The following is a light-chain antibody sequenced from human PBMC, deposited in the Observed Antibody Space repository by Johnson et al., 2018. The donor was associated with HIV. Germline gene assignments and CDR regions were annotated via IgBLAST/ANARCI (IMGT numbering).Light chain of an antibody. J-gene: IGLJ1*01. CDR1: SSNIGNHY. CDR3: GTWDSSLSTYV. CDR2: DNN. Sequence: QSVLTQPPSVSAAPGQKVTISCSGTSSNIGNHYVSWYQLLPGTAPKLLIYDNNQRPSGIPDLFSVSKSGTSATLGITGLQTGDEADYYCGTWDSSLSTYVFGSGTKVTVL. V-gene: IGLV1-51*01.